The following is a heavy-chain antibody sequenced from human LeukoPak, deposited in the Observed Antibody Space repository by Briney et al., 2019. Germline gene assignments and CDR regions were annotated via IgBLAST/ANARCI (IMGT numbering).Heavy chain of an antibody. Sequence: GGSLTLSRTTSGFTFGDYAMSWVRQAPGKGLEWVANINQGGSDKYYVDSVKGRFTISRDNANNLLYLQMNSLRGEDTAVYYCTRDRSRAEDDWGQGTLVTVSS. J-gene: IGHJ4*02. CDR2: INQGGSDK. V-gene: IGHV3-7*01. CDR1: GFTFGDYA. D-gene: IGHD1-14*01. CDR3: TRDRSRAEDD.